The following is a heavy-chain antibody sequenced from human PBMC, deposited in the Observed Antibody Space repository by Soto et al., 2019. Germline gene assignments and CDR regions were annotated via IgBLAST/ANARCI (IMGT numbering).Heavy chain of an antibody. Sequence: EVQLVESGGDLVKPGGSLRLSCAASVFTFSIYTMNWVRQAPGKGLEWVSSISSSGTFISYADSVEGRFTISRDNDKNSLSLQMNSLRAEDTAVYYCARDKGGYGDAFDMGGQGTMVTVSS. V-gene: IGHV3-21*04. CDR2: ISSSGTFI. CDR1: VFTFSIYT. CDR3: ARDKGGYGDAFDM. D-gene: IGHD6-25*01. J-gene: IGHJ3*02.